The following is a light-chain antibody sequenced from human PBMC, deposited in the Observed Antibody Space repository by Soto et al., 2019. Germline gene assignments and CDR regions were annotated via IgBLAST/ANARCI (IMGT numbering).Light chain of an antibody. J-gene: IGKJ4*01. Sequence: EIVLTQSPGTLSLSPGERATLSCRASQSISSSYLAWYQQKPGQPPRLLLYRTFSRATGIPDRFSGSGSGTDFTLTISRLEPEDFAVYFCQQFSSSPRTFGGGTKVDIK. CDR3: QQFSSSPRT. CDR1: QSISSSY. V-gene: IGKV3-20*01. CDR2: RTF.